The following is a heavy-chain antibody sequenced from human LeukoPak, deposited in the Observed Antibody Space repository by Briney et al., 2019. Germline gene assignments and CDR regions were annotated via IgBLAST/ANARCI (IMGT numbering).Heavy chain of an antibody. J-gene: IGHJ5*02. CDR2: IYYSGST. D-gene: IGHD5-18*01. CDR1: GGSISSYY. Sequence: SETLSLTCTVSGGSISSYYWSWIRQHPRKGLEWIGYIYYSGSTNYNPSLKSRVTISVDTSKNQFSLKLSSVTAADTAVYYCASFQYSYGESWFDPWGQGTLVTVSS. V-gene: IGHV4-59*01. CDR3: ASFQYSYGESWFDP.